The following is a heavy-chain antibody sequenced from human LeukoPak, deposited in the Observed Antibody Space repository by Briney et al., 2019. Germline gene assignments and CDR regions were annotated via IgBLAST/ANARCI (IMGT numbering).Heavy chain of an antibody. J-gene: IGHJ4*02. D-gene: IGHD6-13*01. CDR1: GDSISSTYY. V-gene: IGHV4-59*01. Sequence: SETLSLTCTVSGDSISSTYYWTWIRQPPGKGLEWIGYISYSGNTNYNPSLKSRVTISVDTSKNQFSLKLSSVTAADTAVYYCARVTGYRIEDYFDYWGQGTLVTVSS. CDR2: ISYSGNT. CDR3: ARVTGYRIEDYFDY.